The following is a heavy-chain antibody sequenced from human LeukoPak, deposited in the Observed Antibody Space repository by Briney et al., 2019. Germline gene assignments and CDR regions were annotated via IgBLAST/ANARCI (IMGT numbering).Heavy chain of an antibody. CDR3: ASADVGLTPYDSSGYYYPDY. CDR2: IYYSGST. V-gene: IGHV4-59*01. Sequence: PSETLSLTCTVSGGSISSYYWSWIRQPPGKGLEWIGYIYYSGSTNYNPSLKSRVTISVDTSKNQFSLKLSSVTAADTAVYYCASADVGLTPYDSSGYYYPDYWGQGTLVTVSS. CDR1: GGSISSYY. J-gene: IGHJ4*02. D-gene: IGHD3-22*01.